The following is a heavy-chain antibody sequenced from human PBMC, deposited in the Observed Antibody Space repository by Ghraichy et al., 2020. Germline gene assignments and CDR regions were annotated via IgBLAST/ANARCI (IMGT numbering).Heavy chain of an antibody. V-gene: IGHV3-7*01. CDR2: IKEDGSEK. Sequence: GGSLRLSCAASGFVFSTYWMTWVRQAPGKGLEWVANIKEDGSEKYYLDSVKGRFTISRDNAKNSLYLQMNSLRAEDTAVYYCARDPYSGLTSPFDYWGQGTLVTVSS. D-gene: IGHD6-6*01. J-gene: IGHJ4*02. CDR1: GFVFSTYW. CDR3: ARDPYSGLTSPFDY.